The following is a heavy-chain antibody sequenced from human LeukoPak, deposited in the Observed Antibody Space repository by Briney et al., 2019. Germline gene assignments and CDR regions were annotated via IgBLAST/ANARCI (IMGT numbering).Heavy chain of an antibody. V-gene: IGHV3-30-3*01. Sequence: PGGSLRLSCAASGFTFSSYAMSWVRQAPGKGLEWVAVISYDGSNKYYADSVKGRFTISRDDSKNTLYLQMNSLRAEDTAVYYCARDEGDGSWGQGTLVTVSS. CDR3: ARDEGDGS. CDR2: ISYDGSNK. CDR1: GFTFSSYA. J-gene: IGHJ4*02. D-gene: IGHD5-24*01.